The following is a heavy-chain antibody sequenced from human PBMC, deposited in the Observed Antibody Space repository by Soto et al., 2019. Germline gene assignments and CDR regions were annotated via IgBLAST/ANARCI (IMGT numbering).Heavy chain of an antibody. CDR1: GGSISSSSYY. CDR3: ASRYDFWSGYYRDYYYGMDV. J-gene: IGHJ6*02. D-gene: IGHD3-3*01. V-gene: IGHV4-39*01. CDR2: IYYSGST. Sequence: SETLSLTCTVSGGSISSSSYYWGWIRQPPGKGLEWIGSIYYSGSTYYNPSLKSRVTISVDTSKNQFSLKLSSVTAADAAVYYCASRYDFWSGYYRDYYYGMDVWGQGTTVTVSS.